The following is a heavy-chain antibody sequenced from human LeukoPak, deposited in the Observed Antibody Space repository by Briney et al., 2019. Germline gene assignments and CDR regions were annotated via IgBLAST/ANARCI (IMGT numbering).Heavy chain of an antibody. D-gene: IGHD2-15*01. J-gene: IGHJ5*02. V-gene: IGHV4-4*02. CDR2: IYHSGST. CDR3: AREGSGRVVTSWFDP. CDR1: GGSISSYNW. Sequence: SETLSLTCAVSGGSISSYNWWSWVRQPPGKGLEWIGEIYHSGSTNYNPSLKSRVTISVDKSKNQFSLRLSSVTAADTAVYYCAREGSGRVVTSWFDPWGQGTLVTVSS.